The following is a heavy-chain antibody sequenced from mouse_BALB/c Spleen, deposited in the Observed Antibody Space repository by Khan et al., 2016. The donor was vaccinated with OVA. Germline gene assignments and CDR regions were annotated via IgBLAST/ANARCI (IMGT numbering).Heavy chain of an antibody. V-gene: IGHV1-18*01. J-gene: IGHJ2*02. Sequence: VRLQQSGPELVKPGASLKISCKASGYSFTDYTMNWVMQSPGKNLEWIGVINPYNGDTTYNEKFKSRATFTVDNYSSTAYMELSRLTSEDSAVYCCARGGFLYWGQGTSLTVST. D-gene: IGHD3-2*02. CDR1: GYSFTDYT. CDR2: INPYNGDT. CDR3: ARGGFLY.